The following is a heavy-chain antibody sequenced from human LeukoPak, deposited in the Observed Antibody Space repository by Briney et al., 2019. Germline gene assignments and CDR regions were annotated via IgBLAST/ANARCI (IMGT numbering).Heavy chain of an antibody. D-gene: IGHD4-11*01. CDR3: ARAGSNYYGPDEGYYGMDV. CDR1: GGSISSGDYY. V-gene: IGHV4-30-4*01. CDR2: IYYSGST. J-gene: IGHJ6*02. Sequence: TSETLSLTCTVSGGSISSGDYYWSWLRQPPGKGLEWIGYIYYSGSTYYNPSLNSRVTISVDASKNQLSLKLSSVTAADTAVYYCARAGSNYYGPDEGYYGMDVWGQGTTVTVSS.